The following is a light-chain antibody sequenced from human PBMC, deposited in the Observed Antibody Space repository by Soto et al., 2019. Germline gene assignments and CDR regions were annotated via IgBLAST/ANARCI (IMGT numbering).Light chain of an antibody. V-gene: IGLV3-21*02. CDR1: HIGSKS. Sequence: SYELTQPPSVSVAPGQTARITCEGHHIGSKSVHWYQLRPGQAPVVVVYDDTDRPSGIPERFSGSNSGNTATLTITRVEAGDGADYYCQVRDSSNDYLVFGRGTQLTVL. CDR3: QVRDSSNDYLV. CDR2: DDT. J-gene: IGLJ3*02.